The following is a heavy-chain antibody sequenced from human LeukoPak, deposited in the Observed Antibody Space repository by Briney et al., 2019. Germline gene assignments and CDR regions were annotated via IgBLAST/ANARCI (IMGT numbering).Heavy chain of an antibody. V-gene: IGHV4-39*01. Sequence: IPSETLSLTCTVSGGSISSSRYYWGWIRQPPGKGLEWIGSIYYSGSTYYNPSLKSRVTISVDTSKNQFSLKLSSVTAADTAVYYCARLDSDYDFWSVSHNWFDPWGQGTLVTVSS. D-gene: IGHD3-3*01. CDR3: ARLDSDYDFWSVSHNWFDP. CDR1: GGSISSSRYY. J-gene: IGHJ5*02. CDR2: IYYSGST.